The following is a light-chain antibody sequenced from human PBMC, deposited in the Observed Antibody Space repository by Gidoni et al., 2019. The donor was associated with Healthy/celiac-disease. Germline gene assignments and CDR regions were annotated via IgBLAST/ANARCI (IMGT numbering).Light chain of an antibody. J-gene: IGKJ3*01. CDR2: AAS. V-gene: IGKV1-39*01. CDR1: QSISSY. Sequence: DIQLTQSPSSLSASVGDRVTITCRAIQSISSYLNWYQQKPGKAPKLLIYAASSLQSGVPSRFSGSGSGTDFTLTISSLQPEDFATYYCQQSYSTPVTFGPWTKVDIK. CDR3: QQSYSTPVT.